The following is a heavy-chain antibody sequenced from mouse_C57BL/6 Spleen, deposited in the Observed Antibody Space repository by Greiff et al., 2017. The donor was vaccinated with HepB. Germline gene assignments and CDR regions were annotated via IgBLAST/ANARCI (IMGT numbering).Heavy chain of an antibody. V-gene: IGHV5-4*01. Sequence: DVHLVESGGGLVKPGGSLKLSCAASGFTFSSYAMSWVRQTPEKRLEWVATISDGGSYTYYPDNVKGRFTISRDNAKNNLYLQMSHLKSEDTAMYYCARGTTVVARYFDVWGTGTTVTVSS. CDR1: GFTFSSYA. J-gene: IGHJ1*03. CDR3: ARGTTVVARYFDV. CDR2: ISDGGSYT. D-gene: IGHD1-1*01.